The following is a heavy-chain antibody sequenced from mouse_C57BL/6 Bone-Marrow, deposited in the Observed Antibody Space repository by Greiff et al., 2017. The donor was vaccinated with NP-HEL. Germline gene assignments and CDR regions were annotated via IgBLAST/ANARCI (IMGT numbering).Heavy chain of an antibody. V-gene: IGHV1-69*01. Sequence: QVQLQQPGAELVMPGASVKLSCKASGYTFTSYWMHWVKQRPGQGLEWIGEIDPSDSDTNYNQKFKGKSTLTVDKSSSTAYMQLSSLTSEDSAVYYCARMDYTFAYWGQGTLVTVSA. D-gene: IGHD2-12*01. CDR3: ARMDYTFAY. J-gene: IGHJ3*01. CDR2: IDPSDSDT. CDR1: GYTFTSYW.